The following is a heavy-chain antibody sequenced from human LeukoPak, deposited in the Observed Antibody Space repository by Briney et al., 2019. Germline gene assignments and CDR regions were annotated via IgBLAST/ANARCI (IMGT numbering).Heavy chain of an antibody. Sequence: SGPTLVNPTQTLTLTCTVSGFSLRTSGVGVGWIRQPPGKALEWLAVIYWDDDKRYSPSLKSRLAITKDTSKNQVVLTMTNMDPVDTATYYCAHRQGSSWPFDYWGQGTLVTVSS. J-gene: IGHJ4*02. CDR2: IYWDDDK. V-gene: IGHV2-5*02. CDR1: GFSLRTSGVG. D-gene: IGHD6-13*01. CDR3: AHRQGSSWPFDY.